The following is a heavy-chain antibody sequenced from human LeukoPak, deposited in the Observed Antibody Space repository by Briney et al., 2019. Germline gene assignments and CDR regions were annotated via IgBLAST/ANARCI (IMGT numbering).Heavy chain of an antibody. D-gene: IGHD6-19*01. V-gene: IGHV3-48*03. CDR2: ISSSGSTI. CDR1: GFTFSSYE. CDR3: ARAVAGRYYYYGMDA. J-gene: IGHJ6*02. Sequence: TGGSLRLSCAASGFTFSSYEMNWVRQAPGKGLEWVSYISSSGSTIYYADSVKGRFTISRDNAKNSLYLQMNSLRAEDTAVYYCARAVAGRYYYYGMDAWGQGTTVTVSS.